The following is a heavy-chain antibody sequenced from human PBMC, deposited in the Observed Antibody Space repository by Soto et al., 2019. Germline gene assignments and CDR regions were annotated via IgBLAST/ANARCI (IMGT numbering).Heavy chain of an antibody. J-gene: IGHJ6*02. CDR1: GFTFSTYW. CDR2: IKQDGSEK. Sequence: GGSLRLSCAASGFTFSTYWMSWVRQAPGKGLEWVANIKQDGSEKYYVDSVKGRFTISRDNAKNSLYPQMSSLRAEDTAVYYCAREPYSDYVMDVWGQGTPVTVSS. V-gene: IGHV3-7*01. D-gene: IGHD3-16*01. CDR3: AREPYSDYVMDV.